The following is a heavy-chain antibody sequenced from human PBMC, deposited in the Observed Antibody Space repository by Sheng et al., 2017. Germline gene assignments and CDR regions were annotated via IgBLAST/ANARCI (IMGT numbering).Heavy chain of an antibody. Sequence: QVQLQESGPGLVKPSETLSLTCAVSGYSISSGYYWGWIRQPPGKGLEWIGSIYHSGSTYYNPSLKSRVTISVDTSKNQFSLKLSSVTAADTAVYYCARVKYYYDSSGYYLDYWGQGTLVTVSS. V-gene: IGHV4-38-2*01. D-gene: IGHD3-22*01. CDR3: ARVKYYYDSSGYYLDY. CDR1: GYSISSGYY. CDR2: IYHSGST. J-gene: IGHJ4*02.